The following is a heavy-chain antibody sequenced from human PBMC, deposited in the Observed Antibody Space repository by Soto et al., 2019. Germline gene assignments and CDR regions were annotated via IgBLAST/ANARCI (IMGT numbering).Heavy chain of an antibody. J-gene: IGHJ4*02. D-gene: IGHD6-6*01. CDR3: AKNQGAGSSPYFDY. CDR2: IRASGTT. Sequence: EVQLLESGGGLVQPGGSLRLSCAASGFTFSTYAMGWVRQAPGKGLEWVSIIRASGTTYYADSVQGRFTISRDNSKNTLSLQINSMRAEDRAIYYCAKNQGAGSSPYFDYWGQGTLVTVSS. CDR1: GFTFSTYA. V-gene: IGHV3-23*01.